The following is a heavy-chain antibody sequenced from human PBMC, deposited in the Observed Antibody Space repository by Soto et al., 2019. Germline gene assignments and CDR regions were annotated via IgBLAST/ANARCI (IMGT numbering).Heavy chain of an antibody. J-gene: IGHJ4*02. CDR2: ISGRGSAI. V-gene: IGHV3-11*01. Sequence: LRLSCADSGFSFSDSFMSWIRQAPGKGLEWISSISGRGSAIYYADSVRGRFSISRDNAKNSLYLQMKSLRADDTALYYCARMFSRYDPLYYFDYWGQGTLVTVSS. CDR1: GFSFSDSF. CDR3: ARMFSRYDPLYYFDY. D-gene: IGHD1-1*01.